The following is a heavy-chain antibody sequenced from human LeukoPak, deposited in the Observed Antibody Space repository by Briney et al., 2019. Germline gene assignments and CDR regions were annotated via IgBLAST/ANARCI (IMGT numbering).Heavy chain of an antibody. Sequence: GGSLRLSCAASGFTVSSNYMSWVRQAPGKGLEWVSVIYSGGSTYYADSVKGQFTFSRDNSKNTLYLQMNSLRAEDTAVYYCAKDLAIAAAGTRFPYYFDYWGQGTLVTVSS. CDR2: IYSGGST. CDR1: GFTVSSNY. V-gene: IGHV3-53*01. CDR3: AKDLAIAAAGTRFPYYFDY. J-gene: IGHJ4*02. D-gene: IGHD6-13*01.